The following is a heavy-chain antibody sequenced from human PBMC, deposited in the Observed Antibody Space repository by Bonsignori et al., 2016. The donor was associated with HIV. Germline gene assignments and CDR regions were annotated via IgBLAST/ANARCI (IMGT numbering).Heavy chain of an antibody. Sequence: GESLKISCAASGFTFGRCVMQWVRRAPGKGLEWVAVISQDGTNTYYADALKGRFTMSRDNSKNTVYLQMNSLRAEDTAVYYCATKGHGGTSPPHFDYWGQGTLVTVSS. CDR3: ATKGHGGTSPPHFDY. J-gene: IGHJ4*02. D-gene: IGHD4-23*01. V-gene: IGHV3-30*03. CDR1: GFTFGRCV. CDR2: ISQDGTNT.